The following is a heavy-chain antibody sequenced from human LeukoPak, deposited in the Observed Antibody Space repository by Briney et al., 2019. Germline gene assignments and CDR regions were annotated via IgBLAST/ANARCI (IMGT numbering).Heavy chain of an antibody. D-gene: IGHD3-10*01. V-gene: IGHV1-2*02. CDR2: INPNSGGT. CDR1: GYTFTGYY. Sequence: ASVKVSCKASGYTFTGYYMHWVRQAPGQGLEWMGWINPNSGGTNYAQKFQGRVTKTRDTSISTAYMELSRLRSDDTAVYYCARDIGPMVRGVIKDYWGQGTLVTVSS. CDR3: ARDIGPMVRGVIKDY. J-gene: IGHJ4*02.